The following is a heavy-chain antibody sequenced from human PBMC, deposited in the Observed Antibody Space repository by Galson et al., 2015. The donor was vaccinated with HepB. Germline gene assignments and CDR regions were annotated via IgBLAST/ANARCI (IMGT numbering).Heavy chain of an antibody. J-gene: IGHJ6*02. CDR1: GFTFGSFW. D-gene: IGHD3-10*01. Sequence: SLRLSCAASGFTFGSFWMSWVRQAPGKGLEWVANIKEDGFETNYVDSVKGRFTISRDNTKKSLFLQMDSLRDEDTAVYYCARDGSFGHFYHYYGMDVWGQGTTVTVS. CDR3: ARDGSFGHFYHYYGMDV. CDR2: IKEDGFET. V-gene: IGHV3-7*01.